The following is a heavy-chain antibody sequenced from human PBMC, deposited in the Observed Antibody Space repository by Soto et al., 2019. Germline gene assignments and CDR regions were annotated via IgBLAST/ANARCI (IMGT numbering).Heavy chain of an antibody. CDR3: AREVRVRGFAYDI. J-gene: IGHJ3*02. V-gene: IGHV3-66*01. Sequence: PWETLSLTCTVSGGSVSSGSYYWSWIRLPPGKGLEWVSFIYSGGNTYYADSVKGRFTISRDNSKNMLYLQMNSLRVEDTAVYYCAREVRVRGFAYDIWGQGTMVTVSS. CDR2: IYSGGNT. CDR1: GGSVSSGSYY.